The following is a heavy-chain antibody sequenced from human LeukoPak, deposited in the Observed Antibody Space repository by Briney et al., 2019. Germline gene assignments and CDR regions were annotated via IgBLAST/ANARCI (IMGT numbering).Heavy chain of an antibody. J-gene: IGHJ4*02. CDR2: IKQDGSEK. V-gene: IGHV3-7*04. CDR1: GFTFSSYW. Sequence: GGSLRLSCAASGFTFSSYWMSWVRQAPGKGLEWVANIKQDGSEKYYVDSVKGRFTISRDNAKNSLYLQMSSLRLEDTALYYCVKGGSEGGDHWGQGTLVTVSS. CDR3: VKGGSEGGDH.